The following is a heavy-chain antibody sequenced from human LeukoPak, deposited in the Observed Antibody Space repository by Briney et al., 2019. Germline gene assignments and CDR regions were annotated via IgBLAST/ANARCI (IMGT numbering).Heavy chain of an antibody. Sequence: GGSLRLSCAASGFTVSSYAMSWVRQAPGKGLEWVSAISGSGGTGIYYADSVKGRFTISRDNSKNTLYLQMNSLRAEDTAVYYCARAGSSGWPYYYYYGMDVWGQGTTVTVSS. CDR3: ARAGSSGWPYYYYYGMDV. CDR2: ISGSGGTGI. J-gene: IGHJ6*02. CDR1: GFTVSSYA. D-gene: IGHD6-19*01. V-gene: IGHV3-23*01.